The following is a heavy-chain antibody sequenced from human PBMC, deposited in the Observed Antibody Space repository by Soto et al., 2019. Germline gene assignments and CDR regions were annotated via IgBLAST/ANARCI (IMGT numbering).Heavy chain of an antibody. Sequence: QVQLQESGPGLVKPSGTLSLTCAVSGGSISSSNWWSWVRQPPGKGLEWIGEIYHSGSTNYNPSLKGRVTISVDKSKNQFSLKLSAVPAADTAVYYCARDRGYSSGWYPYWGQGTLVTVSS. CDR1: GGSISSSNW. CDR2: IYHSGST. CDR3: ARDRGYSSGWYPY. V-gene: IGHV4-4*02. J-gene: IGHJ4*02. D-gene: IGHD6-19*01.